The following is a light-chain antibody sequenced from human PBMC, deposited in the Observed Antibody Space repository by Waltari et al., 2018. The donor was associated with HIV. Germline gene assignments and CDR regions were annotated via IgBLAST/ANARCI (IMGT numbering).Light chain of an antibody. Sequence: DIQLTQSPSSLSASVGDRVTITCRASKAIRNYLDWYQQKAGTAPKLLIYVASILPSGVPDRFSGGESGTDFTLKISRVQAEDVATYYCIQYKLAPYTFGQGTKLEIK. CDR1: KAIRNY. J-gene: IGKJ2*01. CDR3: IQYKLAPYT. CDR2: VAS. V-gene: IGKV1-27*01.